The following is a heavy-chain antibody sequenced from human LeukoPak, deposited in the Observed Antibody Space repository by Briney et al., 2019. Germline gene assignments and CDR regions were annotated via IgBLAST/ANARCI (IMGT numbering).Heavy chain of an antibody. CDR1: HYSLNSGHH. D-gene: IGHD5-18*01. V-gene: IGHV4-38-2*01. Sequence: SETLSLTCGVSHYSLNSGHHWAWIRQPPGNGLEWIGSIDHSGNTYYNASLRSRVAISVDTSKNQLSLKLTSVTAADTAVYYCVRRAGYLDLWGQGTQVTVSS. CDR2: IDHSGNT. CDR3: VRRAGYLDL. J-gene: IGHJ5*02.